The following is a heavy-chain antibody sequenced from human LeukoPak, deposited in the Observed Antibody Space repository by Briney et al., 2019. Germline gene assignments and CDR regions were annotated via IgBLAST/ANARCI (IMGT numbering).Heavy chain of an antibody. D-gene: IGHD6-19*01. CDR3: ARYPISIAVAGTWSDY. CDR1: GYTLTELS. V-gene: IGHV1-24*01. J-gene: IGHJ4*02. Sequence: ASVKVSCKVSGYTLTELSMQWVRQAPGKGLEWMGGFDPEDGETIYAQKFQGSVTMTEDTSTDTAYMELSSLRSEDTAVYYCARYPISIAVAGTWSDYWGQGTLVTVSS. CDR2: FDPEDGET.